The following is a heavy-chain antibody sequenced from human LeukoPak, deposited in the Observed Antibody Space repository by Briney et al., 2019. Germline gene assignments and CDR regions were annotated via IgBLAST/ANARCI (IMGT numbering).Heavy chain of an antibody. CDR1: GYTFTSYD. J-gene: IGHJ4*02. Sequence: ASVKVSCKASGYTFTSYDINWVRQATGQGLEWMGWMNPNSGNTGYAQKFQGRVTITADESTSTAYMELSSLRSEDTAVYYCARVYYDSSGYYLNFDYWGQGTLVTVSS. V-gene: IGHV1-8*01. D-gene: IGHD3-22*01. CDR3: ARVYYDSSGYYLNFDY. CDR2: MNPNSGNT.